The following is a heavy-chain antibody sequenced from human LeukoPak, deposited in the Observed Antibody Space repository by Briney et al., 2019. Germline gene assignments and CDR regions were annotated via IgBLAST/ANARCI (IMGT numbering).Heavy chain of an antibody. V-gene: IGHV3-7*01. CDR1: GFTFSNYW. Sequence: GGSRSLSCAASGFTFSNYWMSWVRQAPGKGLEWVANIKQDGSEKYYVDSVKGRFTISRDNAKNSLYLQMNSLRAEDTAVYYCASGQQLGYWGQGTLVTVSS. J-gene: IGHJ4*02. D-gene: IGHD6-6*01. CDR2: IKQDGSEK. CDR3: ASGQQLGY.